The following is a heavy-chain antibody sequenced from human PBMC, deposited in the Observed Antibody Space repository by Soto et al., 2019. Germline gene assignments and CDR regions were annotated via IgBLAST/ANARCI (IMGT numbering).Heavy chain of an antibody. Sequence: PGGSLRLSCVASGFTFSNYVMSWVRQAPGKGLEWVSSISGSGETTNYADSVKGRFTISRDNSMTTLFLQMNSLRADDTAVYYCAKDRDLRHCSSFSCYSKIVRWFDPWGQGTQVTVSS. J-gene: IGHJ5*02. V-gene: IGHV3-23*01. D-gene: IGHD2-2*01. CDR1: GFTFSNYV. CDR3: AKDRDLRHCSSFSCYSKIVRWFDP. CDR2: ISGSGETT.